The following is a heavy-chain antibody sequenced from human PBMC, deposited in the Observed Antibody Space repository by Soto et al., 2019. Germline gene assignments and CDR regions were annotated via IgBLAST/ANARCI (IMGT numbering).Heavy chain of an antibody. J-gene: IGHJ6*02. Sequence: QVQLVQSGAEVKKPGSSVKVSCKASGGTFSSYTISWVRQAPGQGLEWMGRIIPILGIANYAQKFQGRVTITADTSTSTAYMERSSMRYEDTAVYYCASASMPIGYYYGMDVWGQGTTVTVSS. CDR2: IIPILGIA. CDR3: ASASMPIGYYYGMDV. V-gene: IGHV1-69*02. CDR1: GGTFSSYT. D-gene: IGHD2-2*01.